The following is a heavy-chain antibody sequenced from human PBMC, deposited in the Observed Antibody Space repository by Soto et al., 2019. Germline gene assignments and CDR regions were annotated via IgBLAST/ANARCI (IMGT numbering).Heavy chain of an antibody. V-gene: IGHV1-69*08. J-gene: IGHJ4*02. CDR3: EREWGVTTP. D-gene: IGHD4-4*01. CDR2: IIPILGIA. CDR1: GGTFSSYT. Sequence: QVQLVQSGAEVKKPGSSVKFSCKASGGTFSSYTISWVRQAPGQGLEWMGRIIPILGIANYAQKFQGRVRITADKSTSTAYMELSSLRSEDTAVYYCEREWGVTTPWGQGALGTVSS.